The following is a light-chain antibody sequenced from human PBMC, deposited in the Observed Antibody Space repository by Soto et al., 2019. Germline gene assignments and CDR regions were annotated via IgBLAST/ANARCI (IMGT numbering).Light chain of an antibody. CDR2: DVS. Sequence: QSALTQPASVSGSPGQSITISCTGTSSDVGGYNYVSWYQQHPGKAPKVMIYDVSKRPAGISNRFSGSKSGNTASLTISGLQVEDEADYYCSSYPRGSTRVVFGGGTKLTVL. CDR1: SSDVGGYNY. CDR3: SSYPRGSTRVV. J-gene: IGLJ2*01. V-gene: IGLV2-14*03.